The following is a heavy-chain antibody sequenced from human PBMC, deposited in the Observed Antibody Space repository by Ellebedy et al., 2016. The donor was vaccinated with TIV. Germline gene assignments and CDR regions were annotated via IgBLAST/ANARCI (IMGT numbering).Heavy chain of an antibody. Sequence: GESLKISCAASGFTFSGYYMSWIRQAPGKGLEWVSHISGSGSSVYYAYSVKGRFTISMDNAKNSLYLQMNSLIAEDTAVYYCSRDLAPNDYESSGYYHIPSFDCWGQGILVTVSS. V-gene: IGHV3-11*01. J-gene: IGHJ4*02. CDR1: GFTFSGYY. CDR2: ISGSGSSV. CDR3: SRDLAPNDYESSGYYHIPSFDC. D-gene: IGHD3-22*01.